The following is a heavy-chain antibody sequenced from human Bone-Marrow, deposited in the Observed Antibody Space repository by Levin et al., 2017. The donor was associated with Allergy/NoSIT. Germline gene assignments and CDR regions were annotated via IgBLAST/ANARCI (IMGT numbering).Heavy chain of an antibody. CDR1: GSTFTEVS. Sequence: ASVKVSCKVAGSTFTEVSMQWVRQSPGKGLEWIGGYDPENAETIYGQNFKGRVTMTEDTSRDTAYMELSRLRFEDTAAYSCASGAMIRWGGVNDSHGLDVGGQGTTVIVSS. CDR3: ASGAMIRWGGVNDSHGLDV. CDR2: YDPENAET. J-gene: IGHJ6*02. V-gene: IGHV1-24*01. D-gene: IGHD3-16*01.